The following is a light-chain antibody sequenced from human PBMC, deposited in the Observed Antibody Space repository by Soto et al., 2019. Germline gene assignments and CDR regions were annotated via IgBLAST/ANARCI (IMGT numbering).Light chain of an antibody. CDR1: HSVSSD. CDR2: GAS. V-gene: IGKV3-15*01. J-gene: IGKJ5*01. Sequence: EIGMTQSPATLSVSPGERATLSCRASHSVSSDLAWFQQKPGQAPRLLIYGASTRATGIPARFSGSGSGTEFTLTISSLQSEDFAVYYCQQYSNRPLTFGQGTRLEIK. CDR3: QQYSNRPLT.